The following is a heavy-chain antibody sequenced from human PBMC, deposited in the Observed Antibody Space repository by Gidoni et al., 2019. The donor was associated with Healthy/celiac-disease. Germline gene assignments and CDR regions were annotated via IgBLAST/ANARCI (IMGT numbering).Heavy chain of an antibody. J-gene: IGHJ4*02. V-gene: IGHV4-31*03. Sequence: QVQLQESGPGLVKPSQTLSVTCTVSGGAISSGGYYWSWIRQHPGTGLEWIGYIYYSVSTYYNPSLKSRVTISVDTSKNQFSLKLSSVTAADTAVYYCARGGGYSGYDPGYYFDYWGQGTLVTVSS. CDR1: GGAISSGGYY. D-gene: IGHD5-12*01. CDR2: IYYSVST. CDR3: ARGGGYSGYDPGYYFDY.